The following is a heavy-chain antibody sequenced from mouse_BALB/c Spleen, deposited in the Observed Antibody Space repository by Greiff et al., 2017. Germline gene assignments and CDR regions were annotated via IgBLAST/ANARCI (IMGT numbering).Heavy chain of an antibody. Sequence: EVQVVESGGGLVKPGGSLKLSCAASGFTFSSYAMSWVRQSPEKRLEWVAEISSGGSYTYYPDTVTGRFTISRDNAKNTLYLEMSSLRSEDTAMYYCARDGNYPAWFAYWGQGTLVTVSA. CDR1: GFTFSSYA. CDR2: ISSGGSYT. J-gene: IGHJ3*01. V-gene: IGHV5-9-4*01. D-gene: IGHD2-1*01. CDR3: ARDGNYPAWFAY.